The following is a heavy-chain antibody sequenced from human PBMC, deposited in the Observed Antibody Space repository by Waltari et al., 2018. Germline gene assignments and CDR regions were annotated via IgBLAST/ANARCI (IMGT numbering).Heavy chain of an antibody. J-gene: IGHJ4*02. CDR1: GYSFTDYH. CDR2: INPKNGDT. CDR3: ARDPGPIVGAPDY. Sequence: QVQLVQSGTEVKKPGASVKVSCQASGYSFTDYHLHWVRQTPGQGLEWLVWINPKNGDTIYAQNFLGRVTMTRDTSINTVYMDLSGLRSDDTAVFYCARDPGPIVGAPDYWGQGTLVTVSS. D-gene: IGHD1-26*01. V-gene: IGHV1-2*02.